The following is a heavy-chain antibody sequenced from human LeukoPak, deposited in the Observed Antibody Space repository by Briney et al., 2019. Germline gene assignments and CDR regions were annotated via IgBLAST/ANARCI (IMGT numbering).Heavy chain of an antibody. D-gene: IGHD6-19*01. J-gene: IGHJ4*02. CDR2: ISGSGGDT. V-gene: IGHV3-23*01. Sequence: PGGSLRISCAASGFTFRSYAIYWVRQAPGKGLGWVSGISGSGGDTYFADSVKGRFTISRDNSKNTVFLQMDSLRAEDAAVYYCAKTTAGYSSGRYPGWPVDYWGLRTLVTVSS. CDR3: AKTTAGYSSGRYPGWPVDY. CDR1: GFTFRSYA.